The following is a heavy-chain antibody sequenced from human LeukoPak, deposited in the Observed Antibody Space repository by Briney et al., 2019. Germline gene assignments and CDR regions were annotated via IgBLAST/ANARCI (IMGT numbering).Heavy chain of an antibody. CDR1: GGSISSSSYY. Sequence: SETLSLTCTVSGGSISSSSYYWGWIRQPPGKGLEWIGSIYYSGSTYYHPSLKSRVTISVDTSKHQFSLKLSSVTAADTAVYYCARHSSTMIVVANWFDPWGQGTLVPVSS. CDR3: ARHSSTMIVVANWFDP. V-gene: IGHV4-39*01. J-gene: IGHJ5*02. CDR2: IYYSGST. D-gene: IGHD3-22*01.